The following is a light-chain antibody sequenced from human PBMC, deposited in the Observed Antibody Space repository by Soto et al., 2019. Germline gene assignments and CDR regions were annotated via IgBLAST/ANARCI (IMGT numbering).Light chain of an antibody. CDR2: DAS. J-gene: IGKJ1*01. CDR1: QSVNTC. CDR3: QDRSKWPLGT. Sequence: EIVLTHSPATLSLSPGEGATLSAKASQSVNTCLAWYQQRPGQAPRLLIYDASTRAAGIPARFRGSGSGTDFSLTISSLEAGDSAIYYCQDRSKWPLGTFGQGTKVDI. V-gene: IGKV3-11*01.